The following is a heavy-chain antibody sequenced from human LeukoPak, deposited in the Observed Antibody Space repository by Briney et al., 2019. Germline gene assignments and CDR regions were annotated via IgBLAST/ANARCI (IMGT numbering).Heavy chain of an antibody. CDR3: LRDWYGSGSYWQIRESYFDY. J-gene: IGHJ4*02. V-gene: IGHV3-15*01. D-gene: IGHD3-10*01. CDR1: GFTFSNAW. Sequence: PGGSLRLSCTASGFTFSNAWMSWVRQAPGKGLEWVGRIKSKSDGGTTDYAAPVKGRFTISRDDSKNTLYLQMNSLKTEDTAVYYCLRDWYGSGSYWQIRESYFDYWGQGTLVTVSS. CDR2: IKSKSDGGTT.